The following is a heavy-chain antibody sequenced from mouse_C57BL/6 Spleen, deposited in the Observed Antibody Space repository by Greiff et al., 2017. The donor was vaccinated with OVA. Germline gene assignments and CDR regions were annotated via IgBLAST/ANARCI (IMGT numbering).Heavy chain of an antibody. J-gene: IGHJ4*01. CDR1: GFTFSDYY. V-gene: IGHV5-16*01. D-gene: IGHD1-1*01. Sequence: EVKLVESEGGLVQPGSSMKLSCTASGFTFSDYYMAWVRQVPEKGLEWVANINYDGSSTYYLDSLKSRFIISRDNAKNILYLQMSSLKSEDTATYYCARDLYYGSSYVGAMDYWGQGTSVTVSS. CDR3: ARDLYYGSSYVGAMDY. CDR2: INYDGSST.